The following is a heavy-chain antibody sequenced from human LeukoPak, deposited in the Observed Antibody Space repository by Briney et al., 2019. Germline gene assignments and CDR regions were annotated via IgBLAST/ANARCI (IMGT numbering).Heavy chain of an antibody. D-gene: IGHD2-2*02. CDR3: ARAGVGVYCSSTSCYTGVDY. Sequence: SVKVSCKASGGTFSSYAISWVRQAPGQGLEWMGGIIPIFGTANYAQKFQGRVTITADESTSTAYMELSSVRSEDTAVYYCARAGVGVYCSSTSCYTGVDYWGQGTLVTVSS. CDR1: GGTFSSYA. V-gene: IGHV1-69*01. CDR2: IIPIFGTA. J-gene: IGHJ4*02.